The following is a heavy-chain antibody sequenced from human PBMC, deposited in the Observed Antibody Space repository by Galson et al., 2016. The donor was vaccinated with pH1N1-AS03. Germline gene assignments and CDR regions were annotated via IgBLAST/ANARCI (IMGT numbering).Heavy chain of an antibody. CDR2: ISWNDNT. J-gene: IGHJ4*02. CDR3: GHSTAGY. Sequence: PALVKPTQTLTLTCTFSGFSLSTSEVGVGWIRQPPGKALEWLALISWNDNTLYRPSLKSRLTITKDTSKNQVVLTMTNMDPEDTATYYCGHSTAGYWGQGILVTVSS. D-gene: IGHD2-21*02. V-gene: IGHV2-5*01. CDR1: GFSLSTSEVG.